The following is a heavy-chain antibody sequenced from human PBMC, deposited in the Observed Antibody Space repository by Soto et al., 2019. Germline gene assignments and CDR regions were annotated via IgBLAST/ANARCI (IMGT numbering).Heavy chain of an antibody. D-gene: IGHD2-2*01. Sequence: QVQLVQSGAEVKKPGASVKVSCEASGYTFTSYGISWVRQAPGQGLEWMGWISAYNGNTNYAQKLQGRVTMTTDTSTSTAYMELRSLRSDDTAVYYCARGAVVVPAAMPGAFDIWGQGTMVTVSS. J-gene: IGHJ3*02. CDR2: ISAYNGNT. V-gene: IGHV1-18*01. CDR3: ARGAVVVPAAMPGAFDI. CDR1: GYTFTSYG.